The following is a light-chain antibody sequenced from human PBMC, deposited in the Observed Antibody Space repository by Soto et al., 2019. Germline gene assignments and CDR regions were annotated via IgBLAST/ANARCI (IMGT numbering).Light chain of an antibody. CDR2: DAS. CDR3: QQYGSSPWT. V-gene: IGKV3-20*01. Sequence: ETVLTQSPATLSLSPGERATLSCRASQTIRSNYLAWYRQTPGQAPRLLIYDASNKATGIADRFSGSGSGTDFTLIISRLEAEDFALYSCQQYGSSPWTFGQGTKLEIK. CDR1: QTIRSNY. J-gene: IGKJ1*01.